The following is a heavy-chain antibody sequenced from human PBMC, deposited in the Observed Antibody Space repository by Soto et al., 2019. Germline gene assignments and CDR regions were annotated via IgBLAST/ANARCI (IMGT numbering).Heavy chain of an antibody. CDR1: GFTFSSYW. V-gene: IGHV3-74*01. Sequence: GGSLRLSCAASGFTFSSYWMHWVRQAPGRGLVWLSRINGDGSSTSYYADAVKGRFTISRDNAKNTLYLQMNSLRAEDTAVYYCAKDLDFWSGYYIPPIDYWGQGTLVTVSS. CDR2: INGDGSST. J-gene: IGHJ4*02. CDR3: AKDLDFWSGYYIPPIDY. D-gene: IGHD3-3*01.